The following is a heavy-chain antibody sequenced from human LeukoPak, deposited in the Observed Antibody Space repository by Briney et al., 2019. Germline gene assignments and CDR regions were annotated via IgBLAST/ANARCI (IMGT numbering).Heavy chain of an antibody. CDR1: EYSLTNYW. CDR3: ARHGEYYSGSSHFDY. Sequence: GESLQLYCKCSEYSLTNYWIGWVRQMPGKGLEWMGIIYPDDSDTRYSPSFQGQVTISADKSISTAYLRWGSLKASDTAMYYCARHGEYYSGSSHFDYWGQGTLVTVSS. J-gene: IGHJ4*02. D-gene: IGHD3-10*01. CDR2: IYPDDSDT. V-gene: IGHV5-51*01.